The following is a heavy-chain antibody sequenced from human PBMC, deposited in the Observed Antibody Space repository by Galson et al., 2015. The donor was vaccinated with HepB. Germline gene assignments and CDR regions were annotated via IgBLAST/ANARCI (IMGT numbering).Heavy chain of an antibody. V-gene: IGHV3-48*02. Sequence: SCAASGFTFRIHSMSWVRQAPGKGLEWVSYISSSSSMIYNADSVKGRFTISRDNDKNSLYLQMNSLRDEDTAVYYCARGTVVTSYDAFDIWGQGTKVTVYS. CDR2: ISSSSSMI. J-gene: IGHJ3*02. CDR1: GFTFRIHS. CDR3: ARGTVVTSYDAFDI. D-gene: IGHD4-23*01.